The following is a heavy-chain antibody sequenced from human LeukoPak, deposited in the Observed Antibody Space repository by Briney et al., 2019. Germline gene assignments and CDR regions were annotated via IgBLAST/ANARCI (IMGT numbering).Heavy chain of an antibody. V-gene: IGHV5-51*01. D-gene: IGHD1-26*01. Sequence: GESLKISCKGSGYSFTSYWIGWVRQMPGKGLEWMGIIYPGDSDTRYSPSFQGQVTISADKSISTAYLQWSSLKASDTAMYYCARTHSGSYYRQRWFDPWGQGTLVTVSS. CDR1: GYSFTSYW. CDR3: ARTHSGSYYRQRWFDP. J-gene: IGHJ5*02. CDR2: IYPGDSDT.